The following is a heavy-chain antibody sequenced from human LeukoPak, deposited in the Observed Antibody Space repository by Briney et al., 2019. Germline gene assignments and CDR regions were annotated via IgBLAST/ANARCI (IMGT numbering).Heavy chain of an antibody. CDR2: ISGSGGST. Sequence: GGSLRLSCAASGFTFSSYAMSWVRQAPGKGLEWVSAISGSGGSTYYADSVKGRFTISRDHSKNTLYLQMNSLRAEDTAVYYCAKRGGIQLWPWYYFDYWGQGTLVTVSS. CDR1: GFTFSSYA. V-gene: IGHV3-23*01. J-gene: IGHJ4*02. CDR3: AKRGGIQLWPWYYFDY. D-gene: IGHD5-18*01.